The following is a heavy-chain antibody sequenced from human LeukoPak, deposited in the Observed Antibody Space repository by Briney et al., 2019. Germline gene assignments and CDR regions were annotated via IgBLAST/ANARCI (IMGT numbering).Heavy chain of an antibody. Sequence: ASETLSLTCTVSGGSISSYYWSWIRQPPGKGLEWIGYIYYSGSTNYNPSLKSRVTISVDTSKNQFSLKLSSVTAADTAVYYCARQGSLAPLDYWGQGTLVTVSS. CDR2: IYYSGST. CDR3: ARQGSLAPLDY. D-gene: IGHD3-10*01. J-gene: IGHJ4*02. CDR1: GGSISSYY. V-gene: IGHV4-59*08.